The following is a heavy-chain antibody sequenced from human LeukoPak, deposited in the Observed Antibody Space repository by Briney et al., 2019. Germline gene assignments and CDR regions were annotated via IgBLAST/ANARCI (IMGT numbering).Heavy chain of an antibody. V-gene: IGHV3-74*01. Sequence: GGSLRLSCAASVFIFSRYYMHWLRQAPGKGLVWLSRINSDGSSTTYADSVKGRFTISRDNAKNTLYLQMNSLKVGDTAVYTCTRVFVGDEYSSSGYWGQGTLVTVSS. J-gene: IGHJ4*02. CDR1: VFIFSRYY. CDR3: TRVFVGDEYSSSGY. CDR2: INSDGSST. D-gene: IGHD6-13*01.